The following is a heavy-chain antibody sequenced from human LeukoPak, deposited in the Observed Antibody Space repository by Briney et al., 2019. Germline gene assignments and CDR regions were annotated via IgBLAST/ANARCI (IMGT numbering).Heavy chain of an antibody. J-gene: IGHJ6*02. V-gene: IGHV1-2*02. CDR2: IRPKTGGT. CDR1: GYTFTDYY. Sequence: GASVKVSCKASGYTFTDYYHHWVRHVPGQGPEWMGWIRPKTGGTKYAEKFQGRVTMTRDTSISTAYMELSRLRSDDTALYYCATLNFRDGMDVWGQGTTVTVSS. CDR3: ATLNFRDGMDV.